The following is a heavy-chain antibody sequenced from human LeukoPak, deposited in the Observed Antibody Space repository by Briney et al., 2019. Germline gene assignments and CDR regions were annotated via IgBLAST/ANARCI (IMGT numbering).Heavy chain of an antibody. Sequence: PGGSLRLSCAASGFTFCSYSMNWVRQAPGKGLEWVSSISSSSSYIYYADSVKGRFTISRDNAKNSLYLQMNSLRAEDTAVYYCARSPGIYFGWSDPWGQGTLVTVSS. D-gene: IGHD3-9*01. J-gene: IGHJ5*02. CDR1: GFTFCSYS. CDR3: ARSPGIYFGWSDP. V-gene: IGHV3-21*01. CDR2: ISSSSSYI.